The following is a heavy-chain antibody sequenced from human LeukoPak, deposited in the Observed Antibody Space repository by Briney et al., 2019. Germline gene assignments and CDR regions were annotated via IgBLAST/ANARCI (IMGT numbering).Heavy chain of an antibody. Sequence: SETLSLTCTVSGGSISSSSYYWGWIRQPPGKGLEWIGSIYYSGSTYYNPSLKSRVTISVDTSKNQFSLKLSSVTAADTAVYYCARGVLMPEMVVDYWGQGTLVTVSS. CDR1: GGSISSSSYY. V-gene: IGHV4-39*07. CDR2: IYYSGST. D-gene: IGHD2-8*01. J-gene: IGHJ4*02. CDR3: ARGVLMPEMVVDY.